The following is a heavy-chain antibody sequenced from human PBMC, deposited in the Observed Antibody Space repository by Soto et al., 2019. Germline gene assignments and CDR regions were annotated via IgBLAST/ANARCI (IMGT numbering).Heavy chain of an antibody. D-gene: IGHD6-19*01. CDR1: GFTFSSYG. CDR3: AKDKSSGWPIPHY. CDR2: ISYDGSNK. Sequence: GGSLRLSCAASGFTFSSYGMHWVRQAPGKGLEWVAVISYDGSNKYYADSVKGRFTISRDNSKNTLYLQMNSLRAEDTAVYYCAKDKSSGWPIPHYWGQGTLVTVSS. J-gene: IGHJ4*02. V-gene: IGHV3-30*18.